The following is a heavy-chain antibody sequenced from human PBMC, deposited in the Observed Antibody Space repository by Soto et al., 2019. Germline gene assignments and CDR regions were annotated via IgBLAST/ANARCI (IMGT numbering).Heavy chain of an antibody. J-gene: IGHJ6*02. D-gene: IGHD3-3*01. CDR3: TRDDTYDFWSGYYSDYYYGMDV. CDR2: IRSKAYGGTT. Sequence: GGSLRLSCTASGFTFGDYAMSWVRQAPGKGLEWVGFIRSKAYGGTTEYAASVKGRFTISRDDSKSIAYLQMNSLKTEDTAVYYCTRDDTYDFWSGYYSDYYYGMDVWGQGTTVTVSS. CDR1: GFTFGDYA. V-gene: IGHV3-49*04.